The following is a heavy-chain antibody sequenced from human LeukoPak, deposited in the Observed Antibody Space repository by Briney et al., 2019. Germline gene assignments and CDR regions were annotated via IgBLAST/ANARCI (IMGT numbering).Heavy chain of an antibody. CDR3: ARSSGDYRPFDS. D-gene: IGHD1-26*01. CDR1: GFTFSSYE. J-gene: IGHJ4*02. Sequence: QPGGSLRLSCAASGFTFSSYEMNWVRQAPGKGLEWVSHISSSGRAIYYAGSVKGRFTISRDDAKNELYLQMNSLRVEDTALYYCARSSGDYRPFDSWGRGTLVTVSS. CDR2: ISSSGRAI. V-gene: IGHV3-48*03.